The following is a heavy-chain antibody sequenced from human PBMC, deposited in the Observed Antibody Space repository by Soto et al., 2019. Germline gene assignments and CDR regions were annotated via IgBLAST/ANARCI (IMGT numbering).Heavy chain of an antibody. CDR1: GGSISTYY. Sequence: KPSETLSLTCTVSGGSISTYYWSWIRQPAGKGLEWIGRIYASGSTNYNPSLKSRVTMSVATSKNQFSLKLSSVTAADTAVYYCARGGMVIIPTATASDYWGQGTLVTVSS. CDR2: IYASGST. CDR3: ARGGMVIIPTATASDY. J-gene: IGHJ4*02. V-gene: IGHV4-4*07. D-gene: IGHD2-2*01.